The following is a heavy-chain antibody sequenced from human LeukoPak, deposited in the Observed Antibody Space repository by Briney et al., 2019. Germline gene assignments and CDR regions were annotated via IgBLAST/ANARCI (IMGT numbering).Heavy chain of an antibody. V-gene: IGHV3-7*01. J-gene: IGHJ4*02. CDR1: AFTFSSYW. Sequence: GGSLRLSCAASAFTFSSYWMTWVRQAPGKGLEWVANIKHDGSDKNYVDSVKGRFTISRDNAKNSLYLQMNSLRAEDTAVYYCARGGSSDYWGQGTLATVSS. CDR3: ARGGSSDY. CDR2: IKHDGSDK. D-gene: IGHD6-6*01.